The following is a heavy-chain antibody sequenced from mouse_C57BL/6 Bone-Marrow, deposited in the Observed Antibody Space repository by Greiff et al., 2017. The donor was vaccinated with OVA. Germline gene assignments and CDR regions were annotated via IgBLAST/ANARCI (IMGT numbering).Heavy chain of an antibody. Sequence: EVKLMESGAGLVKPGGSLKLSCAASGFTFSSYAMSWVRQTPEKRLEWVAYISSGGDYIYYADTVKGRFTISRDNARNTLYLQMSSLKSEDTAMYYCTRYGSPYWGQGTTLTVSS. J-gene: IGHJ2*01. CDR3: TRYGSPY. CDR2: ISSGGDYI. V-gene: IGHV5-9-1*02. D-gene: IGHD1-1*01. CDR1: GFTFSSYA.